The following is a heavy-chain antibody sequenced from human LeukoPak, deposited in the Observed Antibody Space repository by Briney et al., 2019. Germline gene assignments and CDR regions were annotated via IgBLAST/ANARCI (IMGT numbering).Heavy chain of an antibody. J-gene: IGHJ4*02. V-gene: IGHV1-69*13. CDR3: ATGVLEVIAVAGTLRD. CDR1: GGTFSSYA. CDR2: IIPIFGTA. Sequence: ASVKVSCKASGGTFSSYAISWVRQAPGQGLEWMGGIIPIFGTANYAQKFQGRVTITADESTSTAYMELSRLRSEDTAVYYCATGVLEVIAVAGTLRDWGQGTLVTVSS. D-gene: IGHD6-19*01.